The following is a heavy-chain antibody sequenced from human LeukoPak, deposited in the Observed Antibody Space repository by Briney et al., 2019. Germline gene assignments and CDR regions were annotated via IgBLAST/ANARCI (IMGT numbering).Heavy chain of an antibody. J-gene: IGHJ4*02. CDR3: AKDNFGLVPYCFDS. Sequence: PGGSLRLSCVASGFTFTDYAMSWVRQAPGKGLECVSSIGGGGFKTHYADSVKGRFSISRDTSTNTLYLEMNSLRADDSALYYCAKDNFGLVPYCFDSWGQGTLVTVSS. D-gene: IGHD2-21*01. CDR2: IGGGGFKT. V-gene: IGHV3-23*01. CDR1: GFTFTDYA.